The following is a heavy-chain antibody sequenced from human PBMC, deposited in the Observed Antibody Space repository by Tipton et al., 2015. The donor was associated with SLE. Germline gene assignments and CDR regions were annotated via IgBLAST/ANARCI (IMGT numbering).Heavy chain of an antibody. V-gene: IGHV3-7*01. D-gene: IGHD2/OR15-2a*01. J-gene: IGHJ4*02. CDR3: ATSNFFFAY. CDR1: IDSLRTYY. CDR2: IKQDGSEK. Sequence: LSLTCSVSIDSLRTYYWSWVRQPPGEGLEWVANIKQDGSEKNYVDSVKGRFTISRDNAKNSLFLQMNSLRAEDTAVYYCATSNFFFAYWGQGTLVTVPS.